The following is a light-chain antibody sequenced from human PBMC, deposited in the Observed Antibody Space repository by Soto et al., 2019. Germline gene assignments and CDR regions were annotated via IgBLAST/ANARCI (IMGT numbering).Light chain of an antibody. CDR1: QSVRKN. Sequence: EIVMTQSPSTLSLSPGRRATLSCRASQSVRKNLAWYQQKPGQAPRLLIYGTSSRATGIPDRFSGSGSGTDFSLTISRLEPEDFAVYYCQQYGVSPRTFGQGTKVDIK. CDR3: QQYGVSPRT. CDR2: GTS. J-gene: IGKJ1*01. V-gene: IGKV3-20*01.